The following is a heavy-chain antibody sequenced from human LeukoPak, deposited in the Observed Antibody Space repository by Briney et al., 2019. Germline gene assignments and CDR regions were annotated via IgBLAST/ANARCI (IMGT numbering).Heavy chain of an antibody. CDR3: AKDGGRDGYESRFDY. CDR1: GFTFDDYA. CDR2: ISWNSGTI. V-gene: IGHV3-9*01. D-gene: IGHD5-24*01. Sequence: GGSLRLSCAGSGFTFDDYAMHWVRQAPGKGLEWVSGISWNSGTIGYADSVKGRFTISRDNAKNSLYLQMNSLRTEDTALYYCAKDGGRDGYESRFDYWGQGTLVTVSS. J-gene: IGHJ4*02.